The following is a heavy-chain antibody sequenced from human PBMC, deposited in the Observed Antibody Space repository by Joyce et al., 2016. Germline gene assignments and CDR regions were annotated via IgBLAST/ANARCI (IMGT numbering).Heavy chain of an antibody. V-gene: IGHV3-30*14. CDR3: ARDGSMDN. CDR2: VSVDGQNK. J-gene: IGHJ4*02. D-gene: IGHD2/OR15-2a*01. CDR1: GFTLSHYS. Sequence: QVKLVESGGGVVQPGRSLRLSCRMSGFTLSHYSMHWVRQAPGKGLEWVAVVSVDGQNKNYADSVKGRFTISRDDSKTTLYLQMDSLRSDDAGIYYCARDGSMDNWGQGTLVTVSS.